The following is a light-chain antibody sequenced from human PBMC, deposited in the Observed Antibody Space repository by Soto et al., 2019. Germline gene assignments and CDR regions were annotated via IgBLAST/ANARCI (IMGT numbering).Light chain of an antibody. CDR1: SSDVGGYNY. V-gene: IGLV2-14*01. Sequence: VLTQPASVSGSPGQSITISCTGTSSDVGGYNYVSWYQQHPGKAPKLMIYDVSNRPSGVSNRFSGSKSGNTASPTISGLQAEDEADYYCSSYTSSSTLDVFGTGTKVTVL. CDR2: DVS. J-gene: IGLJ1*01. CDR3: SSYTSSSTLDV.